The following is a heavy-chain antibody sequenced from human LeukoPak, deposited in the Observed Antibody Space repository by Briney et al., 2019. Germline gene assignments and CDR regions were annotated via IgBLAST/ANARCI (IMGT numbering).Heavy chain of an antibody. D-gene: IGHD6-19*01. CDR2: INPRGST. J-gene: IGHJ6*04. CDR1: GGSINSHY. CDR3: ARGLRQGSAWSWGPKEKSYQYMDV. V-gene: IGHV4-34*01. Sequence: SETLSLTCTVSGGSINSHYWTWIRQPPGKGLEWIGEINPRGSTNYNPSLESRVTVSADTSRNQLSLSLTSVTAADSAVYFCARGLRQGSAWSWGPKEKSYQYMDVWGTGTTVIVSS.